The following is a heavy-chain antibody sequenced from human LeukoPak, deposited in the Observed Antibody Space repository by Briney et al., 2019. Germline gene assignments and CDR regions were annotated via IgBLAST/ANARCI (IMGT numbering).Heavy chain of an antibody. CDR1: GYTFTGYC. J-gene: IGHJ5*02. CDR2: INPNSGGA. Sequence: GASVKVSRKASGYTFTGYCMHWVRQAPGQGPEWMGWINPNSGGANYAQKFQGRVTMTRDTSISTAYIELTRLRSDDTAVYYCARGEIDVVLPNWFDTWGQGTLVTVSS. V-gene: IGHV1-2*02. CDR3: ARGEIDVVLPNWFDT. D-gene: IGHD2-2*01.